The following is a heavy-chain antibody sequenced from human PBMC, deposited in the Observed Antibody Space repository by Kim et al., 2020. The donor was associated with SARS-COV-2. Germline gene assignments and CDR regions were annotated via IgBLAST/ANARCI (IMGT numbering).Heavy chain of an antibody. CDR3: ARVPFYDYGDQYFTYYYYGMDV. V-gene: IGHV3-48*03. D-gene: IGHD4-17*01. CDR1: GFTFSSYE. CDR2: ISSSGSTI. Sequence: GGSLRLSCAASGFTFSSYEMNWVRQAPGKGLEWVSYISSSGSTIYYADSVKGRFTISRDNAKNSLYLQMNSLRAEDTAVYYCARVPFYDYGDQYFTYYYYGMDVWGQGTTVTVSS. J-gene: IGHJ6*02.